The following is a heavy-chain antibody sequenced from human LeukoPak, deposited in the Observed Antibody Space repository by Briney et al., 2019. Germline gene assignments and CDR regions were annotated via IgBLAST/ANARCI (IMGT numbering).Heavy chain of an antibody. V-gene: IGHV3-48*03. Sequence: GGSLRLSCAASGFTFSSYEMNWVRQAPGKGLEWVSYISSSGSIIYYADSVKGRFTISRDNAKNSLYLQMNSLRAEDTAVYYCARDLVAAHQEGWFDPWGQGTLVTVSS. CDR2: ISSSGSII. D-gene: IGHD2-15*01. CDR3: ARDLVAAHQEGWFDP. J-gene: IGHJ5*02. CDR1: GFTFSSYE.